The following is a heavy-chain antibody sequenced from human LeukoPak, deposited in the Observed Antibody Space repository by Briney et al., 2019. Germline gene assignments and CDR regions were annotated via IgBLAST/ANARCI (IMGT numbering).Heavy chain of an antibody. D-gene: IGHD3-10*01. J-gene: IGHJ3*02. V-gene: IGHV4-59*08. CDR1: GGSISSYY. Sequence: SETLSLTCTVSGGSISSYYWSWIRQPPGKGLEWIGYIYYSGSTNYNPSLKSRVTISVDTSKNQFSLKLSSVTAADTAVYYCARAGRGPHAFDIWGQGTMVTVSS. CDR2: IYYSGST. CDR3: ARAGRGPHAFDI.